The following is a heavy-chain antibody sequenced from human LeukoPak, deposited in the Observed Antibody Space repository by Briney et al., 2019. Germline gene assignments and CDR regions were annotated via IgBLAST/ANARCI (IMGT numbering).Heavy chain of an antibody. Sequence: GGSLRLSCAASGFTFSSYAMHWVRQAPGKGLEWVAVISYDGSNKYYADSVKGRFTISGDNSKNTLYLQMNSLRAEDTAVYYCARDLAPITMIVVVMAYWGQGTLVTVSS. CDR1: GFTFSSYA. D-gene: IGHD3-22*01. CDR3: ARDLAPITMIVVVMAY. CDR2: ISYDGSNK. J-gene: IGHJ4*02. V-gene: IGHV3-30-3*01.